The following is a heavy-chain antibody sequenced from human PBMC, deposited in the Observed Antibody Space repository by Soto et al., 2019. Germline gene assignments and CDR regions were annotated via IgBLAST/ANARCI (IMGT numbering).Heavy chain of an antibody. CDR2: IYYSGST. Sequence: SETLSLTCTVSGGSIRSGGYYWSWVRQNPRRGLEWIGYIYYSGSTYYNPSLKSRVTISVDTSKNQFSLKLSSVTAADTAVYYCARDNHWFDPWGQGTLVTVSS. V-gene: IGHV4-31*03. J-gene: IGHJ5*02. CDR1: GGSIRSGGYY. CDR3: ARDNHWFDP.